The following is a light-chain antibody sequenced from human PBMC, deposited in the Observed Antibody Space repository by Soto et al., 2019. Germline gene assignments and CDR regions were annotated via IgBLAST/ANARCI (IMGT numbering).Light chain of an antibody. V-gene: IGKV1-5*01. CDR3: QHYKMYSPWT. Sequence: DIQTTQSPSTVSAYVGDSVTITCRARQSITTWLAWYQQRLGKAPKLLIYDVSSLQSGVPSRFSGSGSGTEFTLTISSLQPDDFATYYCQHYKMYSPWTFGQGTKVDIK. J-gene: IGKJ1*01. CDR2: DVS. CDR1: QSITTW.